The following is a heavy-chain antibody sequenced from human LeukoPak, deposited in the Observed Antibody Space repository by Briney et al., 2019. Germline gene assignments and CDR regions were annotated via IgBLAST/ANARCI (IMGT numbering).Heavy chain of an antibody. Sequence: GGSLRLSCAASGFTFSVHAMNWVRQAPGKGLEWVSSISNTGGFTMYADSVKGRFTISRDNAKNSLYLQMNSLRAEDTAVYYCARVSPWFGDAYFDYWGQGTLVTVSS. V-gene: IGHV3-21*01. CDR3: ARVSPWFGDAYFDY. J-gene: IGHJ4*02. D-gene: IGHD3-10*01. CDR2: ISNTGGFT. CDR1: GFTFSVHA.